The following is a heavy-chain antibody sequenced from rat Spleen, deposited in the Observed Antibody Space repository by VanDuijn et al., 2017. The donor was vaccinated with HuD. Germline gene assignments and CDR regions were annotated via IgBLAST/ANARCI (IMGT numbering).Heavy chain of an antibody. D-gene: IGHD1-4*01. CDR1: GFTFSDYA. V-gene: IGHV5-17*01. CDR3: ARRTRVSHWYFDF. J-gene: IGHJ1*01. CDR2: IIYDGSST. Sequence: EVQLVESGGGLVQPGRSLKLSCAASGFTFSDYAMAWVRQAPKKGLEWVATIIYDGSSTYYRDSVKGRFTISIDNAKSTLYLQMDSLRSEDTATYYCARRTRVSHWYFDFWGPGTMVTVSS.